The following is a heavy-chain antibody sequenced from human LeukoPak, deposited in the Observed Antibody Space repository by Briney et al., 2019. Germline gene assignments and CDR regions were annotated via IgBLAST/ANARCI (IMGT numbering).Heavy chain of an antibody. J-gene: IGHJ4*02. D-gene: IGHD5-18*01. CDR2: INSDGRST. Sequence: GGSLRLSCAASGFTFSSYWVHWVRQAPGKGLVWVSRINSDGRSTSYADSVEGRFTISRDNAKNTLYLQMNSLRADDTAVYYCARDRTEGYGHSGPPNSWGQGTLVIVSS. CDR1: GFTFSSYW. V-gene: IGHV3-74*01. CDR3: ARDRTEGYGHSGPPNS.